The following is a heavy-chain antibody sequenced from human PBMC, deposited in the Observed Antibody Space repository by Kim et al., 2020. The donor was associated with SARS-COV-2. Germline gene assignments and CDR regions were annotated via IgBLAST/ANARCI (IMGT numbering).Heavy chain of an antibody. Sequence: VKRRFTISRENAKNSLYLQMNSLRAGDTAVYYCARGDHDFWSGYYYYYMDVWGKGTTVTVSS. V-gene: IGHV3-13*01. CDR3: ARGDHDFWSGYYYYYMDV. J-gene: IGHJ6*03. D-gene: IGHD3-3*01.